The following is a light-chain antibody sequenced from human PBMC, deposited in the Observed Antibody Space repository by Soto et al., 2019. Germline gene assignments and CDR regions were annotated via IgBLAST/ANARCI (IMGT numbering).Light chain of an antibody. Sequence: EVVMTQSPATLSVSPGERVTFSCRASQSVTTNLAWYQHKPGQSPRLLISDASTGASGIPPRFSGSGSGTEFTLTIARMQSEDFAVYSCQQYDRWPVTFGGGTKVDIK. CDR3: QQYDRWPVT. V-gene: IGKV3-15*01. J-gene: IGKJ4*01. CDR1: QSVTTN. CDR2: DAS.